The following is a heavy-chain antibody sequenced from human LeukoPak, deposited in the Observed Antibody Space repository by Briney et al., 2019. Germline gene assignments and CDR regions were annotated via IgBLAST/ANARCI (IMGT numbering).Heavy chain of an antibody. J-gene: IGHJ6*04. CDR2: IYHSGST. D-gene: IGHD6-13*01. Sequence: SETLSLTCAVSGYSVSSGYYWGWIRQPPGEGLEWIGSIYHSGSTYYNPSLKSRVTISVDTSKNQFSLKLSSVIAADTAVYYCARNIAAAGYYYYGMDVWGKGTTVTVSS. CDR1: GYSVSSGYY. CDR3: ARNIAAAGYYYYGMDV. V-gene: IGHV4-38-2*01.